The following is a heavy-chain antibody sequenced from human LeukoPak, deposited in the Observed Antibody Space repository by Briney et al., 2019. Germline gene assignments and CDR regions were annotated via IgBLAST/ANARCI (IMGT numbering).Heavy chain of an antibody. CDR3: ARDKIVGATNFDY. Sequence: GGSLRLSCVASGFSFNTFALTWVRQAPGKGLEWVANIKQDGSEKYYVDPVKGRFTISRDNAKNSLYLQMNSLRAEDTAVYYCARDKIVGATNFDYWGQGTLVTVSS. J-gene: IGHJ4*02. V-gene: IGHV3-7*01. CDR2: IKQDGSEK. CDR1: GFSFNTFA. D-gene: IGHD1-26*01.